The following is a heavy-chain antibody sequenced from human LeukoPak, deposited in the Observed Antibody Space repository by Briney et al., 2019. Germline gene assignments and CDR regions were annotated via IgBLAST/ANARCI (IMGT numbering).Heavy chain of an antibody. J-gene: IGHJ4*02. CDR3: ARRGRAAAGNLDY. V-gene: IGHV4-31*03. D-gene: IGHD6-13*01. CDR2: IYYSGST. CDR1: TPSLNSGGYH. Sequence: SETLSLTSPVSTPSLNSGGYHWRWLRQHPGKRLECIGYIYYSGSTYYNPSLKSRFTISVDTSKNQFSLKLSSVTAADTAVYYCARRGRAAAGNLDYWGQGTLVTVSS.